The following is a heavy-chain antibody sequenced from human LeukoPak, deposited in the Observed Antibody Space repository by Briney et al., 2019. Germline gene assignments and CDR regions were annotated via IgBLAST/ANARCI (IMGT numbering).Heavy chain of an antibody. CDR3: ARDRGGDNNWFDP. CDR2: IYYSGST. Sequence: PSETLSLTCTVSGGSISSGGYYWSWIRQHPGKGLEWIGYIYYSGSTYYNPSLKSRVTISVDTSKNQFSLKLSSVTAADTAVYHCARDRGGDNNWFDPWGQGTLVTVSS. D-gene: IGHD3-10*01. J-gene: IGHJ5*02. V-gene: IGHV4-31*03. CDR1: GGSISSGGYY.